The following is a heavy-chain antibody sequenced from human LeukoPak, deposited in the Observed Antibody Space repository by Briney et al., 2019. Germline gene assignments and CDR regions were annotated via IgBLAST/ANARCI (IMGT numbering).Heavy chain of an antibody. J-gene: IGHJ4*02. CDR3: ARDRGLWFGELLDY. V-gene: IGHV4-59*01. CDR2: VYYSGTT. D-gene: IGHD3-10*01. CDR1: SASITSYY. Sequence: PSETLSLTCTVSSASITSYYWSWIRQSPEKGLEWIGYVYYSGTTNYNPSLKSRVTISVDTSKNQFSLELNSVTAADTAVYYCARDRGLWFGELLDYWGPGTLVTVSS.